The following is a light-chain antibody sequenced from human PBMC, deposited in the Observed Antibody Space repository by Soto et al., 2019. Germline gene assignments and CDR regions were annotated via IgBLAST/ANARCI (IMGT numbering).Light chain of an antibody. V-gene: IGKV1-33*01. CDR2: AAS. CDR3: QHYDLLPWT. J-gene: IGKJ1*01. CDR1: QDITNF. Sequence: DIQMTQSPSSLSASVGDRVTITCQASQDITNFLNWYQQKPGKAPKLLIYAASNLETGVPSRFSGGGSGADFTFTISSLQPEDVATYYCQHYDLLPWTFGQGTKVEIK.